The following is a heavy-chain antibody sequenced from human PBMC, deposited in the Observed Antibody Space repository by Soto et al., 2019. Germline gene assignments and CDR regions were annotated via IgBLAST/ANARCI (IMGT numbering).Heavy chain of an antibody. CDR1: GGSFSGYY. CDR3: ARARPSGLDFDY. D-gene: IGHD3-22*01. J-gene: IGHJ4*02. Sequence: QVQLQQWGAGLLKPSETLSLTCAVYGGSFSGYYWSWIRQPPGQGLEWIGEINHSGSTNYNPSLKSRVTISVDTSKNQFSLKLSSVTAADTAVYYCARARPSGLDFDYWGQGTLVTVSS. V-gene: IGHV4-34*01. CDR2: INHSGST.